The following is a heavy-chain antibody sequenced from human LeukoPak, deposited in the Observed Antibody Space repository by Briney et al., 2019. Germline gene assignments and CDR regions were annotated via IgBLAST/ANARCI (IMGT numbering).Heavy chain of an antibody. Sequence: GGSLRLSCAASGFTFSSYEMNWVRQAPGKGLEWVSYISSSGSTIYYADSVKGRFTISRDNAKNTLYLQMNSLRAEDTAVYYCARDHPGSNSLDYWGQGTLVTVSS. J-gene: IGHJ4*02. D-gene: IGHD4-11*01. CDR1: GFTFSSYE. CDR2: ISSSGSTI. CDR3: ARDHPGSNSLDY. V-gene: IGHV3-48*03.